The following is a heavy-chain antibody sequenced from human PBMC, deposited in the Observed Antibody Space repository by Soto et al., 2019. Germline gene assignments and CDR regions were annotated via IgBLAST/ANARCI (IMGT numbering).Heavy chain of an antibody. CDR3: AKGGWDNQWLLCTAFDY. CDR2: IIPIFGTA. D-gene: IGHD6-19*01. Sequence: SVKVSCKASGGTFSSYAISWVRQAPGQGLEWMGGIIPIFGTANYAQKFQGRGTITADESTSTAYMELSSLRSEDTAVYYCAKGGWDNQWLLCTAFDYWGQGTLVTVSS. CDR1: GGTFSSYA. V-gene: IGHV1-69*13. J-gene: IGHJ4*02.